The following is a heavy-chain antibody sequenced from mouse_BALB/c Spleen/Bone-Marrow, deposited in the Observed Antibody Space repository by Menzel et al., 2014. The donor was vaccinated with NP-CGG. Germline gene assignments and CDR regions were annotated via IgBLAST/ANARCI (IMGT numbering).Heavy chain of an antibody. D-gene: IGHD2-3*01. CDR3: SRLGYYGGFAY. J-gene: IGHJ3*01. CDR1: GFDFSRYW. V-gene: IGHV4-1*02. Sequence: VQLKHSGGGLVQPGGSLKVSCAASGFDFSRYWMSWVRQAPGKGLEWIGEINPDSRTINYTPSLKDKFIITRDNAKNTLYRQMSKVRSEDTALYYCSRLGYYGGFAYWGQGTLVTVSA. CDR2: INPDSRTI.